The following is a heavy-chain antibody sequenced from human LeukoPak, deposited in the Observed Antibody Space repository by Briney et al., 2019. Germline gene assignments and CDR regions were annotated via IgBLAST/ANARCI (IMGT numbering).Heavy chain of an antibody. Sequence: PGGSLRLSCAASGFTFSSYAMSWVRQAPGKGLEWVSAISGSGGSTYYADSVKGRFTISRDNSKNTLYLQMNSLRAEDTAVYYCAKDVNIDDFWSGPNFDYWGQGTLVTVSS. CDR2: ISGSGGST. J-gene: IGHJ4*02. CDR1: GFTFSSYA. CDR3: AKDVNIDDFWSGPNFDY. V-gene: IGHV3-23*01. D-gene: IGHD3-3*01.